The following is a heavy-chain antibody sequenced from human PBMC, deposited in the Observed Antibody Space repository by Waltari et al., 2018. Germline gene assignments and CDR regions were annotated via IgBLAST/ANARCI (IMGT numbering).Heavy chain of an antibody. CDR3: ASVGDTLMDV. D-gene: IGHD2-21*01. J-gene: IGHJ6*02. CDR1: GFTFSSFW. CDR2: IKQDGSEK. V-gene: IGHV3-7*01. Sequence: EVQLVESGGGLVKPGGSRSLSCAASGFTFSSFWMSWVRQAPGKGLEWVANIKQDGSEKYYVDSVKGRFTISRDNAKNSLYLQMNSLRAEDTAVYYCASVGDTLMDVWGQGTTVTVSS.